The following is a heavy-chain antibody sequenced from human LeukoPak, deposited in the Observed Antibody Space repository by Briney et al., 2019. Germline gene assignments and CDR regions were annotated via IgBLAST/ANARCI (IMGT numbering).Heavy chain of an antibody. Sequence: ASVKVSCKASGYTFTSYDINWVRQATGQGLEWMGWMNPNSGNTGYAQKFQGRVTITRNTSISTAYMELSSLRSEDTAVYYCAREIITSVAGINYFDYWGQGTLVTVSS. J-gene: IGHJ4*02. CDR2: MNPNSGNT. CDR3: AREIITSVAGINYFDY. D-gene: IGHD6-19*01. CDR1: GYTFTSYD. V-gene: IGHV1-8*03.